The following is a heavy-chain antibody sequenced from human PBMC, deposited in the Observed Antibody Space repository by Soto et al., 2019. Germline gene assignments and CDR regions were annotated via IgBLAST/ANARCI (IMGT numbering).Heavy chain of an antibody. Sequence: QVQLQQWGAGLLKPSETLSLTCAVYGWSFSGYYWSWIRQPPGKGLEWIGEINHSGSTNYNPSLKSRVTISVDTSKNQFSLKLRSVTAADTAVYYCARGGNWNYLYYYGMDVWGQGTTVTVSS. V-gene: IGHV4-34*01. CDR2: INHSGST. CDR3: ARGGNWNYLYYYGMDV. D-gene: IGHD1-7*01. CDR1: GWSFSGYY. J-gene: IGHJ6*02.